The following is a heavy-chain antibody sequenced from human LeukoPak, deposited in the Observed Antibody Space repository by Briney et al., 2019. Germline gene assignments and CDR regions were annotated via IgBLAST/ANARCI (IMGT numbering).Heavy chain of an antibody. CDR1: GFTFSSYA. CDR3: ATPIDNYYDSSGYYYVAAFDI. CDR2: ISGSGAST. D-gene: IGHD3-22*01. Sequence: PGGSLRLSCAASGFTFSSYAMSWVRQAPGKGLEWISAISGSGASTYYADSVKGRFTISRDNSKNTLYLQMKRLRAEDTAVYYCATPIDNYYDSSGYYYVAAFDIWGQGTMVTVSS. J-gene: IGHJ3*02. V-gene: IGHV3-23*01.